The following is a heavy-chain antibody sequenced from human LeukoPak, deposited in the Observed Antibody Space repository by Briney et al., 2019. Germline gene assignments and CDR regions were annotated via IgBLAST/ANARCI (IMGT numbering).Heavy chain of an antibody. CDR2: ISAYNGNT. CDR3: ARVKNSFYYMDV. V-gene: IGHV1-18*01. CDR1: GYTFTSYG. J-gene: IGHJ6*03. Sequence: ASVKVSCKASGYTFTSYGTSWVRQAPGQGPEWMGWISAYNGNTNYAQKLQGRVTMTTDTSTSTAYMELRSLRSDDTAVYYCARVKNSFYYMDVWGKGTTVTVSS. D-gene: IGHD4-11*01.